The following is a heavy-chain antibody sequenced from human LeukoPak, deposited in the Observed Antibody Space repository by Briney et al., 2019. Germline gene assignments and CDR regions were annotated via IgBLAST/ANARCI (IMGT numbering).Heavy chain of an antibody. J-gene: IGHJ4*02. V-gene: IGHV3-23*01. D-gene: IGHD1-26*01. CDR2: ISGSGGST. Sequence: GGSLRLSCAASGITFSAYAMNWVRQAPGKGPEWVSAISGSGGSTYYAGSVKGRFTISRDNSKNTLYLQMNSLRAEDTAVYYCAKGDSGSYAVDYWGQGTLVTVSS. CDR1: GITFSAYA. CDR3: AKGDSGSYAVDY.